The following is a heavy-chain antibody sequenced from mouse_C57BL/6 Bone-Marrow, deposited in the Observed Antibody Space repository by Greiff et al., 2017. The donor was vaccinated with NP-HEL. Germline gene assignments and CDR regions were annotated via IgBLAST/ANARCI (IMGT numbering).Heavy chain of an antibody. CDR3: ARVSYDYDEGDYAMDY. D-gene: IGHD2-4*01. V-gene: IGHV2-6*03. J-gene: IGHJ4*01. Sequence: QVQLKESGPGLVAPSQSLSITCTVSGFSLTSYGVHWVRQPPGKGLEWLVVIWSDGSTTYNSALKSRLSISKDNSKSQVFLKMNSLQTDDTAMYYCARVSYDYDEGDYAMDYWGQGTSVTVSS. CDR1: GFSLTSYG. CDR2: IWSDGST.